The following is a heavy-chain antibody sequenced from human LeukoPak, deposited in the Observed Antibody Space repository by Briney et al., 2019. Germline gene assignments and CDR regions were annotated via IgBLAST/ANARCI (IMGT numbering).Heavy chain of an antibody. CDR3: ARLTKFLTTYYPTP. CDR1: GGSISSSSYY. D-gene: IGHD2/OR15-2a*01. J-gene: IGHJ5*02. Sequence: SETLSLTCTVSGGSISSSSYYWGWIRQPPGKGLEWIGSIYYSGSTYYNPSLKSRVAISVDTSKNQFSLKLSSVTAADTAVYYCARLTKFLTTYYPTPWGQGTLVTVSS. CDR2: IYYSGST. V-gene: IGHV4-39*07.